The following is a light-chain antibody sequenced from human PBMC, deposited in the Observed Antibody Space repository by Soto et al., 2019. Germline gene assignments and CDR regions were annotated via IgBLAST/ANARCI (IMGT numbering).Light chain of an antibody. CDR1: QSVLYSPNNKNY. Sequence: DIVMTQSPDSLAVSLGERATINCKSSQSVLYSPNNKNYLAWYQQKPGQPPKLLIYWASTRESGVPDRFSGSGSGTDFPLTISSLQAEDVAVYYCQQYYATRRTFGQGTKLEIE. V-gene: IGKV4-1*01. J-gene: IGKJ2*01. CDR3: QQYYATRRT. CDR2: WAS.